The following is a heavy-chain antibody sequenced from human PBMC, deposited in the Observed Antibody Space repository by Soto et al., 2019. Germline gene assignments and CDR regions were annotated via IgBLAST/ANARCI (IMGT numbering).Heavy chain of an antibody. CDR2: ISSSSSTI. CDR1: GFTFSSYS. CDR3: ARVGLVGGNYYDSSGYDPLDY. J-gene: IGHJ4*02. V-gene: IGHV3-48*02. D-gene: IGHD3-22*01. Sequence: PGGSLRLSCAASGFTFSSYSMNWVRQAPGKGLEWVSYISSSSSTIYYADSVKGRFTISRDNAKNSLYLQMNSLRDEDTAVYYCARVGLVGGNYYDSSGYDPLDYWGQGTLVTVSS.